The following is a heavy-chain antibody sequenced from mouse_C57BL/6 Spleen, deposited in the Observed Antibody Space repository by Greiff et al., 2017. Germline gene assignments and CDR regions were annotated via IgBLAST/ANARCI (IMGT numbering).Heavy chain of an antibody. CDR3: ARHDYDPYYYAMDY. D-gene: IGHD2-4*01. J-gene: IGHJ4*01. CDR2: INPNNGGT. CDR1: GYTFTDYN. Sequence: EVQGVESGPELVKPGASVKIPCKASGYTFTDYNMDWVKQSHGKSLEWIGDINPNNGGTIYNQKFKGKATLTVDKSSSTAYMELRSLTSEDTAVYYCARHDYDPYYYAMDYWGQGTSVTVSS. V-gene: IGHV1-18*01.